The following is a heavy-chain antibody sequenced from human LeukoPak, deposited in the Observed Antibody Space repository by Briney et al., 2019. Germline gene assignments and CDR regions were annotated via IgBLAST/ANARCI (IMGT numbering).Heavy chain of an antibody. CDR3: AKDDIRGFWANYGMDV. CDR2: ISYDGSNK. Sequence: PGRSLRLSCAASGFTFSSYGMHWVRQAPGKGLEWVAVISYDGSNKYYADSVKGRFTISRDNSKNTLYLQMNSLRAEDTAVYYCAKDDIRGFWANYGMDVWGQGTTVTVSS. D-gene: IGHD3-3*01. V-gene: IGHV3-30*18. J-gene: IGHJ6*02. CDR1: GFTFSSYG.